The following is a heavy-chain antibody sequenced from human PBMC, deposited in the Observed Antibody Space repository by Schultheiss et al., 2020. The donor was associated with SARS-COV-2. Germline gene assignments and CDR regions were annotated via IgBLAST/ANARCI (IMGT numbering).Heavy chain of an antibody. CDR3: ARDQDIVVVPAPYGMDV. Sequence: SETLSLTCTVSGGSISSYYWSWIRQPPGKGLEWIGYIYYSGSTNYNPSLKSRVTISVDTSKNQFSLKLSSVTAADTAVYYCARDQDIVVVPAPYGMDVWGQGTTVTVSS. CDR2: IYYSGST. V-gene: IGHV4-59*12. D-gene: IGHD2-2*01. CDR1: GGSISSYY. J-gene: IGHJ6*02.